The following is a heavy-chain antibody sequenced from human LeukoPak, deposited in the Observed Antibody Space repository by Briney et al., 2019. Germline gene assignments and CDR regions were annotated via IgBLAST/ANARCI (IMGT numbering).Heavy chain of an antibody. CDR3: ARDLDNSGWYVFDN. CDR2: THYSGST. V-gene: IGHV4-59*01. D-gene: IGHD6-19*01. J-gene: IGHJ4*02. Sequence: SETLSLTCTVSGGSISRYYWSWIRQPPGKGLEWIGYTHYSGSTNSNPSLKSRVTISVDTSKNQFSLKLRSVTAADTAVYYCARDLDNSGWYVFDNWGQGNLSPSPQ. CDR1: GGSISRYY.